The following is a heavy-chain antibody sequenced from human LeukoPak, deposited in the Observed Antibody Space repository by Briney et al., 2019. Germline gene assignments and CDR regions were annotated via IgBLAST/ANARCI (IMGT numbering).Heavy chain of an antibody. D-gene: IGHD1-26*01. J-gene: IGHJ5*02. CDR1: GFTFDDYA. Sequence: GGSLRLSRAASGFTFDDYAMHWVRQAPGKGLEWVSGISWNSGSIGYADSVKGRFTISRDNAKNSLYLQMNSLRAEDTALYYCAKDRSGSYSNWFDPWGQGTLVTVSS. CDR2: ISWNSGSI. V-gene: IGHV3-9*01. CDR3: AKDRSGSYSNWFDP.